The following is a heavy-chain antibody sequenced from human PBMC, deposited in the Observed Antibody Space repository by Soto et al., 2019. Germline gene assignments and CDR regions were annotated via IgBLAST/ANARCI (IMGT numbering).Heavy chain of an antibody. D-gene: IGHD1-26*01. Sequence: ASVKVSCKASGYTFTSYGISWARQAPGQGLEWMGWISAYNGNTNYAQRLQGRVTMTTDTSTTTAYMELRSLRSDDTAVYYCASLLRGYGMDVWGQGTTVTVSS. V-gene: IGHV1-18*01. CDR3: ASLLRGYGMDV. CDR1: GYTFTSYG. CDR2: ISAYNGNT. J-gene: IGHJ6*02.